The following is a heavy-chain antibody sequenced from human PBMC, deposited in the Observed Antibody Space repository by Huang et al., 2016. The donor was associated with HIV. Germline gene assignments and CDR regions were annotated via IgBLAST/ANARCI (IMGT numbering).Heavy chain of an antibody. V-gene: IGHV3-30*02. Sequence: QVQLVESGGGVVQPGGSLRLSCAAYGFTFATYGMHWVRQAPGKGVEWVAFMRADATDKYYADSVKGRFTASRDNSKNTLFLHMNSLRPEDTALYYCAKIPPLHANLATSGPGPVDYWGQGTLVTVSS. CDR2: MRADATDK. D-gene: IGHD6-13*01. CDR3: AKIPPLHANLATSGPGPVDY. J-gene: IGHJ4*02. CDR1: GFTFATYG.